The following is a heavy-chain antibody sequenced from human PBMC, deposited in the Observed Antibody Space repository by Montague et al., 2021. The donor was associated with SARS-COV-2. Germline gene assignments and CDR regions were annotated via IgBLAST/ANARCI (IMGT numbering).Heavy chain of an antibody. CDR2: ICYSGST. V-gene: IGHV4-59*01. Sequence: SETLPLTCTVSGGSISSYYWSWIRQPPGKGLEWIGYICYSGSTNYNPSLKSRVTISVDTSKNQFSLKLSSVTAADTAVYYCAKVFPRWLQFDPYFDYWGQGTLVTVSS. CDR3: AKVFPRWLQFDPYFDY. CDR1: GGSISSYY. J-gene: IGHJ4*02. D-gene: IGHD5-24*01.